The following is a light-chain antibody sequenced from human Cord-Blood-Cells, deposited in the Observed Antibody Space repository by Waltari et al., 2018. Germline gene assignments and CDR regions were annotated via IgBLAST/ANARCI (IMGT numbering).Light chain of an antibody. Sequence: QSALTQPRSVSGSPGQSVTISCTGTSSDVGGYNYLSWYQQHPGKAHTHMIYAVSQRPSGVPDRVSGSKAGNTASLTISGLQAEDEADYYCCSYAGSYTWVFGGGTKLTVL. CDR2: AVS. CDR3: CSYAGSYTWV. V-gene: IGLV2-11*02. CDR1: SSDVGGYNY. J-gene: IGLJ3*02.